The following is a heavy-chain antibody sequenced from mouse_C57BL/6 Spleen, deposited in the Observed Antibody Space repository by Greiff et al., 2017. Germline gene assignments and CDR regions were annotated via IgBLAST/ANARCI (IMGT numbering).Heavy chain of an antibody. CDR3: ARGAQALYAMDY. D-gene: IGHD3-2*02. V-gene: IGHV1-64*01. J-gene: IGHJ4*01. CDR1: GYTFTSYW. Sequence: QVQLQQPGAELVKPGASVKLSCKASGYTFTSYWMHWVKQRPGQGLEWIGMIHPNSGSTNYNEKFKSKATLTVDKSSSTAYMQLSSLTSEDSAVYYCARGAQALYAMDYWGQGTSVTVSS. CDR2: IHPNSGST.